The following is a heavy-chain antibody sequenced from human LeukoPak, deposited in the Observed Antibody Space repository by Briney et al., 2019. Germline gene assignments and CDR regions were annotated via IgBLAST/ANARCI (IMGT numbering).Heavy chain of an antibody. CDR2: ISSSSSYI. V-gene: IGHV3-21*01. D-gene: IGHD6-13*01. CDR1: GFTFSSYS. Sequence: GGSLRLSCAASGFTFSSYSMNWVRQAPGKGLEWLSSISSSSSYIYYADSVKGRFTISRDNAKNSLYLQMNSLRAEDTAVYYFKAAADKHDAFDIWGQGTMLTVSS. J-gene: IGHJ3*02. CDR3: KAAADKHDAFDI.